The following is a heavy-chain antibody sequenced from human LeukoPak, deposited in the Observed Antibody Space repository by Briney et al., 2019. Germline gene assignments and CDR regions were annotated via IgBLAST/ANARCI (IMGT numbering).Heavy chain of an antibody. CDR1: CGSISSYY. Sequence: SETLSLTCTVSCGSISSYYWSWIRPPPGKRLECMVYLFYCGSTNYNPPLKTRVTISVHTSKHHFSLKLRSVTAAHTPVYYCARHSPYRSSCDYWGRGTLVADSS. CDR2: LFYCGST. D-gene: IGHD6-13*01. CDR3: ARHSPYRSSCDY. J-gene: IGHJ4*02. V-gene: IGHV4-59*08.